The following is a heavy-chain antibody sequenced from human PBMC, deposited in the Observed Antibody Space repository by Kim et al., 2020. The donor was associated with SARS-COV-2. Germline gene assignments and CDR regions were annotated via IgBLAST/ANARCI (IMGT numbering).Heavy chain of an antibody. CDR3: AREGRGGDYDDY. V-gene: IGHV3-74*01. CDR1: GFTFSSYW. D-gene: IGHD4-17*01. Sequence: GGSLRLSCAASGFTFSSYWMHWVRQASGKGLVWVSRINSDGSSTSYADSVKGRFTISRDNAKNTLYLQMNSLRAEDTAVYYCAREGRGGDYDDYWGQGTLVTVSS. J-gene: IGHJ4*02. CDR2: INSDGSST.